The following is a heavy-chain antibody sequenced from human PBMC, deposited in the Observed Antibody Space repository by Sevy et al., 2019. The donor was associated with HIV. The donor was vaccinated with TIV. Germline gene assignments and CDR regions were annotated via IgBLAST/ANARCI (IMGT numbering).Heavy chain of an antibody. CDR3: ARVGCSITSCPLHDAFDI. CDR2: ISGLSNYM. Sequence: GGSLRLSCAASEFTFSDYTLTWVRQAPGEGLEWVSSISGLSNYMYYADSVKGRFAVSRDNARNSLYLQMSSLRAEDAAMYYCARVGCSITSCPLHDAFDIWGQGTMVTVSS. CDR1: EFTFSDYT. V-gene: IGHV3-21*01. J-gene: IGHJ3*02. D-gene: IGHD2-2*01.